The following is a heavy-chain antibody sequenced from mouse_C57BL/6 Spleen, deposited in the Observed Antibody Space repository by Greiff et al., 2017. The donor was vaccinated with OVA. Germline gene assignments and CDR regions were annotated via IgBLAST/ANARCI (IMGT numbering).Heavy chain of an antibody. CDR1: GFSLTSYG. CDR3: ARKGGNDYEGAMDY. J-gene: IGHJ4*01. Sequence: QVQLKESGPGLVQPSQSLSITCTVSGFSLTSYGVHWVRQSPGKGLEWLGVIWSGGSTDYNAAFISRLSISKDNSKSQVFFKMNSLQADDTAIYYCARKGGNDYEGAMDYWGQGTSVTVSS. D-gene: IGHD2-4*01. V-gene: IGHV2-2*01. CDR2: IWSGGST.